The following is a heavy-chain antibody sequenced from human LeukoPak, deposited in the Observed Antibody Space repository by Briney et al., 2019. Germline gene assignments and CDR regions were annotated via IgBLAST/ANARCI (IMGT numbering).Heavy chain of an antibody. J-gene: IGHJ4*02. V-gene: IGHV1-46*02. CDR3: ARGADQEFDF. CDR1: GRTLNNHF. Sequence: GASVTVSCKSSGRTLNNHFIHWVRQAPGQGLEWMGMINPRDGSTRTLQRFQGRLTMTRDTSTNMGLSSLRSEDTATYFCARGADQEFDFWGQGTLVTVSS. CDR2: INPRDGST.